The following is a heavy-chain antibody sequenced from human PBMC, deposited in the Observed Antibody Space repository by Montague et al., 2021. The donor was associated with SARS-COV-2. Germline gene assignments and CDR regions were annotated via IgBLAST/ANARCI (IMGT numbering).Heavy chain of an antibody. J-gene: IGHJ3*01. V-gene: IGHV3-48*04. CDR1: GFTFSSYS. CDR2: ISSSTNII. Sequence: SLRLSSAASGFTFSSYSVNWVRQAPGKGLEWISYISSSTNIIYYADSVKGRFTISRDNARNSLYLQMNSLRVDDTAVYYCAKDLVLRAARPDALDVWGQGTVVTVSS. D-gene: IGHD6-6*01. CDR3: AKDLVLRAARPDALDV.